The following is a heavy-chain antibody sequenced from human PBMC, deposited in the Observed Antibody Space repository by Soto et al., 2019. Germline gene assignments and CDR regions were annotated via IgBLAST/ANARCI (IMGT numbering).Heavy chain of an antibody. V-gene: IGHV1-2*02. CDR2: INPNSGIT. CDR3: ARGHSSGWGQYYYYYYGMDV. Sequence: ASVKVSCKASGGTFSSYTISWVRQAPGQGLEWMGRINPNSGITNYAQKFQGRVTMTGDTSISTAYMELSRLRSDDTAVYYCARGHSSGWGQYYYYYYGMDVRGQGTTVTVSS. CDR1: GGTFSSYT. D-gene: IGHD6-19*01. J-gene: IGHJ6*02.